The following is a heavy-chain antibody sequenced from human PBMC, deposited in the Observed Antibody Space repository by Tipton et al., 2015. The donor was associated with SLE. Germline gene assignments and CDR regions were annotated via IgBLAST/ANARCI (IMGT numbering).Heavy chain of an antibody. CDR1: GGSISSYY. CDR3: ARGPAAGYFDY. V-gene: IGHV4-59*01. Sequence: LRLSCTVSGGSISSYYWSWIRQPPGKGLEWIGYIYYSGSTNYNPSLKSRVTLSVDTSKNQFSLKLSSVTAADTAVYYCARGPAAGYFDYWGQGTLVTVSS. J-gene: IGHJ4*02. CDR2: IYYSGST. D-gene: IGHD3-10*01.